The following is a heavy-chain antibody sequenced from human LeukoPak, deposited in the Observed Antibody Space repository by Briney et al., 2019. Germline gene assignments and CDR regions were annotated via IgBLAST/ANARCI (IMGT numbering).Heavy chain of an antibody. V-gene: IGHV4-59*01. CDR2: IYYSGST. CDR3: ARHNYYDSRVDY. J-gene: IGHJ4*02. CDR1: GGSISSYY. Sequence: SETLSLTCTVSGGSISSYYWSWIRQPPGKGLEWIGYIYYSGSTNYSPSLKSRVTISVDTSKNQFSLKLSSVTAADTAVYYCARHNYYDSRVDYWGQGTLVTVSS. D-gene: IGHD3-22*01.